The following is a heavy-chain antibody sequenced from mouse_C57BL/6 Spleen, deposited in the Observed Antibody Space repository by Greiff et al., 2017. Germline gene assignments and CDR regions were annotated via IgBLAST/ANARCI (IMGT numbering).Heavy chain of an antibody. CDR1: GFNIKDDY. CDR3: TPYYYGSSYGYCDV. D-gene: IGHD1-1*01. CDR2: IDPENGDT. V-gene: IGHV14-4*01. Sequence: EVQLQQSGAELVRPGASVKLSCTASGFNIKDDYMHWVKQRPEQGLEWIGWIDPENGDTEYASKFQGNATITADTSSNTAYLQLSSLTSEDTAVYYCTPYYYGSSYGYCDVWGTGTTVTVSS. J-gene: IGHJ1*03.